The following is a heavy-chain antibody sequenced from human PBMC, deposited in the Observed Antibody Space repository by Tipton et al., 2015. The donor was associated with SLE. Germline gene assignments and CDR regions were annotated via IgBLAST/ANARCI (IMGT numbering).Heavy chain of an antibody. J-gene: IGHJ2*01. V-gene: IGHV3-21*03. Sequence: GSLRLSCAASGFTFSYYNMNWVRQAPGEGLEWVSAISSTGIYIYNADSVKGRFTISRDNAKNSLYLQMNSLRAEDTAVYYCAIGRGPEGSGWYFDLWGRGTLVTVSS. CDR1: GFTFSYYN. CDR3: AIGRGPEGSGWYFDL. CDR2: ISSTGIYI. D-gene: IGHD3-10*01.